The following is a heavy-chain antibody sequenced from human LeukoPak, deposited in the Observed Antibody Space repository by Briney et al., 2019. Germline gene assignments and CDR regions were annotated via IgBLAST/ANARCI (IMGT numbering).Heavy chain of an antibody. Sequence: SGSLSLTCAVYRESFNGYEWGGLRQTQGKGLEWIGEINNSGSTNYNPSLKSRVTISVETSKKQFSLRRSSVTAADTAVYYCATRVGLDIAAAVKYNWFDPWGQGPLVTVSS. V-gene: IGHV4-34*01. CDR1: RESFNGYE. CDR2: INNSGST. D-gene: IGHD6-13*01. CDR3: ATRVGLDIAAAVKYNWFDP. J-gene: IGHJ5*02.